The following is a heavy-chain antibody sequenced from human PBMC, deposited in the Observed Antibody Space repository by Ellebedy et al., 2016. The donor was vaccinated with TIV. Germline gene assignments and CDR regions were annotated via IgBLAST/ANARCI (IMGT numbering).Heavy chain of an antibody. D-gene: IGHD3-10*01. CDR1: GGTFSSYA. V-gene: IGHV1-69*13. J-gene: IGHJ6*02. CDR3: ARAGGTMVRGVTVYGMDV. Sequence: AASVKVSCKASGGTFSSYAISWVRQAPGQGLEWMGGIIPIFGTANYAQKFQGRVTITADESTSTAYMELSSLRSEDTAVYYCARAGGTMVRGVTVYGMDVWGQGTTVTVSS. CDR2: IIPIFGTA.